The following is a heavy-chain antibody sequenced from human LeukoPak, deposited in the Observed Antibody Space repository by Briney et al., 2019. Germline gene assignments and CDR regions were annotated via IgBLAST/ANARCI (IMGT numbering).Heavy chain of an antibody. J-gene: IGHJ4*02. Sequence: PGGSLRLSCAASGFTFSSYGMHGVRQAPGKGLEWVAFIRYDGTNKHYADSMTGRFTISRDNSKNTLYLQVSSLRGEDTAVYYCAKDQEGYSCGTLDYWGQGILVTVSS. V-gene: IGHV3-30*02. D-gene: IGHD5-18*01. CDR3: AKDQEGYSCGTLDY. CDR2: IRYDGTNK. CDR1: GFTFSSYG.